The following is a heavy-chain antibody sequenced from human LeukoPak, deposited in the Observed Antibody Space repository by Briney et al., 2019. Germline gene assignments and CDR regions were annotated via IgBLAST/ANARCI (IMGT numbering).Heavy chain of an antibody. V-gene: IGHV1-2*02. CDR2: INPNSGGT. D-gene: IGHD2-15*01. CDR3: VRPDCSGGSCSEDAFDS. CDR1: GYTFTGYY. J-gene: IGHJ3*02. Sequence: ASVKVSCKASGYTFTGYYMHWVRQAPGQGHEWMGWINPNSGGTNYAQKFQGRVTMTRDTSISTAYMERSRLRSDDTAVYYCVRPDCSGGSCSEDAFDSWGQGTMVTVSS.